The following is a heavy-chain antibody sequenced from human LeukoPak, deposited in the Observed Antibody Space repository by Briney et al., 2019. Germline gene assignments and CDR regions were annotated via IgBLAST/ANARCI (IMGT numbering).Heavy chain of an antibody. J-gene: IGHJ5*02. V-gene: IGHV1/OR15-1*04. CDR3: ARISLSSSWDNWFDP. Sequence: ASVKVSCKASGYIFTDYYMHWVRQAPGQELGWMGRINPNSGGTNYAQKFQGRVTMTRDTSISAVYMELSGLRSDDTAVYYCARISLSSSWDNWFDPWGQGTLVAVSS. D-gene: IGHD6-13*01. CDR2: INPNSGGT. CDR1: GYIFTDYY.